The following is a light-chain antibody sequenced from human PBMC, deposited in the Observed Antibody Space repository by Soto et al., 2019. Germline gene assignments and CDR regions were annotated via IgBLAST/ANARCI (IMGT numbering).Light chain of an antibody. J-gene: IGKJ1*01. Sequence: EIVLTQSPGTLSLSPGEGATLSCRASQSVSSNYLAWYQQKPGQAPRLLIYGASSRATGIPDRFSGSGSGTDFTLTISRLEPEDFAVYYCQQYGSSRWTLGQGTKVDIK. CDR3: QQYGSSRWT. CDR1: QSVSSNY. CDR2: GAS. V-gene: IGKV3-20*01.